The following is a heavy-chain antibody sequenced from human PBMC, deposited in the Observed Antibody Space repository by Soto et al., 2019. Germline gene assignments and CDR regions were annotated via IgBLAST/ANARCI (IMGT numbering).Heavy chain of an antibody. CDR1: GGSFSGYY. J-gene: IGHJ4*02. CDR2: INHSGST. Sequence: SETLSLTCAVYGGSFSGYYWSWIRQPPGKGLEWIGEINHSGSTNYNPSLKSRVTISVDTSKNQFSLKLSSVTAADTAVYYCARGRYYFDYWGQGTLVTVSS. V-gene: IGHV4-34*01. CDR3: ARGRYYFDY.